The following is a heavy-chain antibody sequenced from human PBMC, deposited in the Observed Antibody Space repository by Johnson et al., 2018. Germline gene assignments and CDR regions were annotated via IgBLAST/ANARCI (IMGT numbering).Heavy chain of an antibody. CDR3: ARGSRITMIVNNAFDI. Sequence: QVQLQESGPGLVKPSETLSLTCTVSGGSISSYYWSWIRQPPGKGLEWIGYIFYSGSTNYNPSLKSRVTISGDTSKNRFSLRLSSVTAAETAGYYCARGSRITMIVNNAFDIWGQGTMVTVSS. D-gene: IGHD3-22*01. V-gene: IGHV4-59*01. J-gene: IGHJ3*02. CDR2: IFYSGST. CDR1: GGSISSYY.